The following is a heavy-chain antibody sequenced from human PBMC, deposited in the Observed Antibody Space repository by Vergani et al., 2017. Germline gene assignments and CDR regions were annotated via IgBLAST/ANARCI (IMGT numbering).Heavy chain of an antibody. J-gene: IGHJ4*02. CDR1: GFSLSTRGVG. CDR2: IYCNDDK. CDR3: AHRGHIAAGSGRYFDY. D-gene: IGHD6-6*01. Sequence: QITLKESGPTLVKPTQTLTLTCTFSGFSLSTRGVGVGWIRQPPGKALEWLALIYCNDDKRYSPSLNSRLTITKDTSKNQVVLTMTNMDPVDTATYYCAHRGHIAAGSGRYFDYWGQGTLVTVSS. V-gene: IGHV2-5*01.